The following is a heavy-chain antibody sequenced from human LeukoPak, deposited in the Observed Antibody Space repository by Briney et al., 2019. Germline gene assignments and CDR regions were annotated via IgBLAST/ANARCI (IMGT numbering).Heavy chain of an antibody. D-gene: IGHD5-12*01. J-gene: IGHJ4*02. CDR2: IKQDGSEK. CDR1: GFTFSSYW. Sequence: GGSLRLSCAASGFTFSSYWMSWGRQAPGKGLEWGANIKQDGSEKNYVDSVKGRFTISRDNAKTSLDLQMNSLRGEDTAEYYCARAGGYASSWAYWGQGTLVTVSS. CDR3: ARAGGYASSWAY. V-gene: IGHV3-7*01.